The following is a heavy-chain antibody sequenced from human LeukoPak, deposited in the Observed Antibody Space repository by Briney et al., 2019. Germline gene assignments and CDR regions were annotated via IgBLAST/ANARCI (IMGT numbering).Heavy chain of an antibody. V-gene: IGHV3-66*01. D-gene: IGHD3-22*01. Sequence: GGSLRLSCAASGFTVSSNYMSWVRQAPGKGLEWVSVIYSGGSTYYADSVKGRFTISRDNAKNTLHLQMNSLRAEDTAVYYCAGGYYDSFGGYWGQGTLVTVSS. CDR2: IYSGGST. J-gene: IGHJ4*02. CDR1: GFTVSSNY. CDR3: AGGYYDSFGGY.